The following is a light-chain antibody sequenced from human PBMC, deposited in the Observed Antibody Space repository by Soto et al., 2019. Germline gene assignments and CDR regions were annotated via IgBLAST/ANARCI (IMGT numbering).Light chain of an antibody. CDR3: QQLLSYPIT. V-gene: IGKV1-9*01. Sequence: DIQLTQSPSFLSASVGDRFTITCRASQGISSYLAWYQQKPGKAPKLLIYAASTLQSGVPLRFSGSGSGTSFTLTISSLQPEDFATYYCQQLLSYPITFGQGTRLENK. J-gene: IGKJ5*01. CDR2: AAS. CDR1: QGISSY.